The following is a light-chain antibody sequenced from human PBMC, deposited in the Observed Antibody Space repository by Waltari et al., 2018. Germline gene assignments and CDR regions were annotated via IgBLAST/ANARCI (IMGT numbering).Light chain of an antibody. V-gene: IGLV3-19*01. Sequence: SSELTQDPAVSVALGQTVRITSPGDRLRSYYASWYQQKPGQAPVLVIYGKNNRPSGIPDRFSGSSSGNTASLTITGAQAEDEADYYCNSRDSSGNHVVFGGGTKLTVL. J-gene: IGLJ2*01. CDR3: NSRDSSGNHVV. CDR2: GKN. CDR1: RLRSYY.